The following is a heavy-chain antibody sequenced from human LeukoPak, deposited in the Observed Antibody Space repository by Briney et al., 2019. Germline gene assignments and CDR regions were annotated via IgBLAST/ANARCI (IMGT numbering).Heavy chain of an antibody. CDR1: GYTFTSYG. CDR2: ISAYNGNT. J-gene: IGHJ4*02. V-gene: IGHV1-18*01. CDR3: ARGRLFRAPSYYYDSSGYPYYFDY. Sequence: ASVKVSCKASGYTFTSYGISWVRQAPGQGLEWMGWISAYNGNTNYAQKLQGRVTMTTDTTTSTAYMELRSLRSDDTAVYYCARGRLFRAPSYYYDSSGYPYYFDYWGQGTLVTVSS. D-gene: IGHD3-22*01.